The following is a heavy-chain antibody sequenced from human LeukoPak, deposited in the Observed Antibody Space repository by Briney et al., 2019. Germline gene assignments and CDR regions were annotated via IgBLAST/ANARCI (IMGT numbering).Heavy chain of an antibody. CDR1: GDSISSSD. J-gene: IGHJ4*02. V-gene: IGHV4-59*01. CDR3: ARIRGLGDVSPYSDF. Sequence: SETLSLTCSVSGDSISSSDWSWIRQPSGKGLEWIGYIYHHGKSGYNPSLQRRVTISLDTSKNQFSLALSFATAADTAMYYCARIRGLGDVSPYSDFWGQGALVTVSS. CDR2: IYHHGKS. D-gene: IGHD4-17*01.